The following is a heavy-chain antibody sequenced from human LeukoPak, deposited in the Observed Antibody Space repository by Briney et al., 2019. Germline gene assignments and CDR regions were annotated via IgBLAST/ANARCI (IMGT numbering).Heavy chain of an antibody. CDR2: IYSGGST. V-gene: IGHV3-66*01. J-gene: IGHJ4*02. D-gene: IGHD2-21*02. Sequence: PGGSLRLSCAASGFPVSSNYMSWVRQAPGKGLEWVSVIYSGGSTYYADSVKGRFTISRDNSKNTLYLQMNSLRAEDTAVYYCAAGGYCGGDCYPPDDYWGQGTLVTVSS. CDR3: AAGGYCGGDCYPPDDY. CDR1: GFPVSSNY.